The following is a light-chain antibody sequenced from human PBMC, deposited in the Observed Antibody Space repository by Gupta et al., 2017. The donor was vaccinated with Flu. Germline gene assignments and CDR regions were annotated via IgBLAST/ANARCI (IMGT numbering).Light chain of an antibody. CDR1: SSNFGAGFD. V-gene: IGLV1-40*01. CDR3: QSYDSSLRSVV. J-gene: IGLJ2*01. CDR2: TNI. Sequence: QSVLTQPPSVSGAPWQGVIISCTGTSSNFGAGFDVHWYQQIPGAPPKLLIDTNINRPSGVPGRFSGSKSGTSASLTITGLQADDEATYYCQSYDSSLRSVVFGGGTKLTVL.